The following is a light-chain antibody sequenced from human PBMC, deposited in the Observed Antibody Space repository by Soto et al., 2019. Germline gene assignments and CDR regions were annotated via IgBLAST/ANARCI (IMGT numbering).Light chain of an antibody. J-gene: IGKJ4*01. CDR1: QSINNL. CDR3: QQYDSYSLT. CDR2: DVS. V-gene: IGKV1-5*01. Sequence: DVQMTQSPSTLSASVGDRVTITCRASQSINNLLAWYQQKPGKAPKFLIYDVSTLESGVPSRFSGSGSGTEFTLTISSLQPEDFATYYCQQYDSYSLTCGGGNKGDIK.